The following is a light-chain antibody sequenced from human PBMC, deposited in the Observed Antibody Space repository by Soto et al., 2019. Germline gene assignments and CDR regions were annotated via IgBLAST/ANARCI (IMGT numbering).Light chain of an antibody. J-gene: IGKJ5*01. CDR3: QQRSNWPIT. CDR1: QSVSSY. V-gene: IGKV3-11*01. Sequence: EIVLTQPPATLSLSPGETATLSCRASQSVSSYLACYQQKPGQAPRLLIFDASNRATGIPARFSGSGSGTDFTLTISSLEPEDFAVYYCQQRSNWPITFGQGTRLEIK. CDR2: DAS.